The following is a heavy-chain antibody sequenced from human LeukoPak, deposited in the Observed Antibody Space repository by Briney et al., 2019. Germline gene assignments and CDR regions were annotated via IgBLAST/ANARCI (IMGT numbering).Heavy chain of an antibody. D-gene: IGHD1-7*01. V-gene: IGHV3-21*01. CDR1: GFTFSSYS. CDR2: ISSSSSYI. Sequence: GGSLRLSCAASGFTFSSYSMNWVRQAPGKGLEWVSSISSSSSYIYYADSVKGRFTISRDNAKNSLYLQMDSLRAEDTAVYYCARAYNWNSVTYFDYWGQGTLVTVSS. CDR3: ARAYNWNSVTYFDY. J-gene: IGHJ4*02.